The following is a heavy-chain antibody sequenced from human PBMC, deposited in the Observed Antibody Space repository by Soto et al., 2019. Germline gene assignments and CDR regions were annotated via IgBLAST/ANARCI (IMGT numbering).Heavy chain of an antibody. D-gene: IGHD6-13*01. J-gene: IGHJ5*02. V-gene: IGHV3-23*01. CDR2: ISGSGGST. CDR1: GFTFSSYA. CDR3: AKGGGIAAAGTWWFDP. Sequence: GGSLRLSCAASGFTFSSYAMSWVRQAPGKGLEWVSAISGSGGSTYYADSVKGRFTISRDNSKNTLYLQMNSLRAEDTAVYYCAKGGGIAAAGTWWFDPWGQGTLVTVSS.